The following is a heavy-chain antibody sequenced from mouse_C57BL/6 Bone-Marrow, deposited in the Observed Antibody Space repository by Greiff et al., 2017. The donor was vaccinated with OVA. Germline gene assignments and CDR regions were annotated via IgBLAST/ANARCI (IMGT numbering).Heavy chain of an antibody. CDR1: GYSITSDY. D-gene: IGHD1-1*01. CDR3: ARKDGSSYGAMDY. V-gene: IGHV3-8*01. CDR2: ISYSGST. J-gene: IGHJ4*01. Sequence: EVMLVESGPGLAKPSQTLSLTCSVTGYSITSDYWNWIRKFPGNKLEYMGCISYSGSTYYNPSLKSRISITRDTSKNQYYLQLNSVTTEDTATYYCARKDGSSYGAMDYWGQGTSVTVSS.